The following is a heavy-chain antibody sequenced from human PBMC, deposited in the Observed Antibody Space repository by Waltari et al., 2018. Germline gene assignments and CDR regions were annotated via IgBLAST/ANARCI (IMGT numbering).Heavy chain of an antibody. D-gene: IGHD6-19*01. CDR3: AKDAILIAVAGTPYFDY. Sequence: EVQLLESGGGLVQPGGSLRLSCAASGFTFSSYAMSWVRQAPGKGLEWVSAISGSGGSKYYADSVKGRFTISRDNSKNTLYLQMNSLRAEDTAVYYCAKDAILIAVAGTPYFDYWGQGTLVTVSS. J-gene: IGHJ4*02. CDR1: GFTFSSYA. CDR2: ISGSGGSK. V-gene: IGHV3-23*01.